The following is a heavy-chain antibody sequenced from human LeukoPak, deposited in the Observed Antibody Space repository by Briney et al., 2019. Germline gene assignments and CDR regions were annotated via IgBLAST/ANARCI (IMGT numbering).Heavy chain of an antibody. V-gene: IGHV3-74*01. D-gene: IGHD6-13*01. CDR3: ANAASGTRNAFDI. Sequence: GGSLRLSCAASGFTFSSSWMHWVRQAPGRGLVWVSRINSDVSNTSYADSMKGRFTISRDNSKKTLYLQMSSLRDEDTAVYYCANAASGTRNAFDIWGQGTMVTVSS. J-gene: IGHJ3*02. CDR1: GFTFSSSW. CDR2: INSDVSNT.